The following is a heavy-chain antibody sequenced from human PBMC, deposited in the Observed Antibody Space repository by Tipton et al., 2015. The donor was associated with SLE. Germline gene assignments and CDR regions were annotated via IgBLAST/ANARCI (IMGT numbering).Heavy chain of an antibody. D-gene: IGHD1-26*01. Sequence: TLSLTCSVSGGSISSGNYYWAWIRQPAGKGLEWIGRIYTTGTTNYNPSLKSRVTISLDTSKNQFSLTLSSVTAADTAVYYCASQLRSSGSYYCLYFDLWGRGTLVTVSS. CDR2: IYTTGTT. J-gene: IGHJ2*01. CDR3: ASQLRSSGSYYCLYFDL. V-gene: IGHV4-61*02. CDR1: GGSISSGNYY.